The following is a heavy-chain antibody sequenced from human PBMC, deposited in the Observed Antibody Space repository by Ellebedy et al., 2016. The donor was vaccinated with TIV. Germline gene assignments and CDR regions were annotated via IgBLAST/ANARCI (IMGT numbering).Heavy chain of an antibody. CDR1: GYTFTSYG. CDR3: ARTGRYSGSTDASDV. D-gene: IGHD3-10*01. Sequence: ASVKVSCXASGYTFTSYGISWVRQATGQGLESMGWIRPNSGGRQYAQRFQGRITMTRDTSINTAYMELSRLITDDTAVYYCARTGRYSGSTDASDVWGQGTMVTVSS. CDR2: IRPNSGGR. V-gene: IGHV1-2*02. J-gene: IGHJ3*01.